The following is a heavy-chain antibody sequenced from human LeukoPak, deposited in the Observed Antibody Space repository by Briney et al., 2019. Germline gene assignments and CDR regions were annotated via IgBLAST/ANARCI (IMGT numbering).Heavy chain of an antibody. V-gene: IGHV4-59*01. J-gene: IGHJ4*02. CDR3: ARGRFLPIGYSSIVYYFDY. CDR2: IYYSGST. CDR1: GGSISSYY. D-gene: IGHD6-13*01. Sequence: ASETLSLTCTVSGGSISSYYWSWIRQPPGKGLEWIGYIYYSGSTNYNPSLKSRVTISVDTSKNQFSLKLSSVTAADTAVYYCARGRFLPIGYSSIVYYFDYWGQGTLVTVSS.